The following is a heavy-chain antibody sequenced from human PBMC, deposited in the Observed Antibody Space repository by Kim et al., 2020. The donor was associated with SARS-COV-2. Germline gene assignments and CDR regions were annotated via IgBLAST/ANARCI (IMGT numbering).Heavy chain of an antibody. CDR1: GFTFSSYG. CDR2: ISYDGSNK. J-gene: IGHJ4*02. D-gene: IGHD3-10*01. Sequence: GGSLRLSCAASGFTFSSYGMHWVRQAPGKGLEWVAVISYDGSNKYYADSVKGRFTISRDNSKNTLYLQMNSLRAEDTAVYYCAKDRGWFGELLSYWGQGTLVTVSS. CDR3: AKDRGWFGELLSY. V-gene: IGHV3-30*18.